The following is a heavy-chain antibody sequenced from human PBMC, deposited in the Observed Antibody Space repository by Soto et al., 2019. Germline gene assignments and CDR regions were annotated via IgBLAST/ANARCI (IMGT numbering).Heavy chain of an antibody. J-gene: IGHJ5*02. V-gene: IGHV1-69*13. CDR1: GGTFSSYA. CDR2: IIPIFGTA. CDR3: GGAVSKGALSWFDP. D-gene: IGHD3-16*01. Sequence: SVKVSCKASGGTFSSYAVSWVRQAPGQGLEWMGGIIPIFGTANYAQKFQGRVTITADESTSTAYMELSSLRSEDTAVYYCGGAVSKGALSWFDPWGQGTLVTVSS.